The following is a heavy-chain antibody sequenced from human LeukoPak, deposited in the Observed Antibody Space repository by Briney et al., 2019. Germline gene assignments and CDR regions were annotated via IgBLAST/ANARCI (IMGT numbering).Heavy chain of an antibody. J-gene: IGHJ4*02. CDR2: IYYSGST. CDR1: GVSISSYY. V-gene: IGHV4-59*01. D-gene: IGHD3-3*01. Sequence: SETLSLTCTVSGVSISSYYWSWIRQPPGKGLEWIGYIYYSGSTNYNPSLKSRVTISVDTSKYQFSLKLSSVTAADTAVYYCARVQDGVTIFGVVPELYFDYWGQGTLVTVSS. CDR3: ARVQDGVTIFGVVPELYFDY.